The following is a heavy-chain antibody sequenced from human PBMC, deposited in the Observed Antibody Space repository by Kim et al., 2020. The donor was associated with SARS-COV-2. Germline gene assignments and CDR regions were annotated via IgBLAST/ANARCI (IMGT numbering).Heavy chain of an antibody. V-gene: IGHV3-7*03. Sequence: GGSLRLSCRASGFTFTIYCMRWVRQAPGKGLEWVACMTGDGSEKHYVDSVRGRFTISRDNTKNSLFLEITSLRAEDTALYYCASLDTATVSGGHFD. CDR3: ASLDTATVSGGHFD. J-gene: IGHJ4*01. CDR2: MTGDGSEK. D-gene: IGHD5-18*01. CDR1: GFTFTIYC.